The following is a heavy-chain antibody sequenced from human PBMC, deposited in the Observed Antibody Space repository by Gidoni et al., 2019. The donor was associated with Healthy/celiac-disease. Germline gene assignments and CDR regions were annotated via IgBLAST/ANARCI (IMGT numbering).Heavy chain of an antibody. V-gene: IGHV1-69*06. Sequence: LELVHSGTVVKGPASSATLFCKASGDTSSRYTIRWVRQAPGQGLEWMGGNIPILGTANYGQKFQGRVKITADKSTGTAYMELSSLRSEDTAVYYCAGDLGCSSTSCYWGSGNWFDPWGQGTLVTVSS. CDR2: NIPILGTA. CDR1: GDTSSRYT. CDR3: AGDLGCSSTSCYWGSGNWFDP. J-gene: IGHJ5*02. D-gene: IGHD2-2*01.